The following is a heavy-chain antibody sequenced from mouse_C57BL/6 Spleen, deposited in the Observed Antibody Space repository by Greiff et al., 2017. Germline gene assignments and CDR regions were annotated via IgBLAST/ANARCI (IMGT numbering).Heavy chain of an antibody. CDR2: IDPSDSYT. V-gene: IGHV1-59*01. Sequence: QVQLQQPGAELVRPGTSVKLSCKASGYTFTSYWMHWVKQRPGQGLEWIGVIDPSDSYTNYNQKFKGKATLTVDTSSSTAYMQLSSLTSEDSAVYYCARRGYYSNYAMDYWGQGTSVTVSS. CDR3: ARRGYYSNYAMDY. CDR1: GYTFTSYW. D-gene: IGHD2-5*01. J-gene: IGHJ4*01.